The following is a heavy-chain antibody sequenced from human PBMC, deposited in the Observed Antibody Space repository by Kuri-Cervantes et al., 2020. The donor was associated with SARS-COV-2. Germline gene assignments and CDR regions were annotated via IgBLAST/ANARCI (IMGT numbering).Heavy chain of an antibody. CDR2: ISSSGSTI. V-gene: IGHV3-48*03. Sequence: GGSLRLSCAASGFTFSSYEMNWVRQAPGKGLEWVSYISSSGSTIYYADSVEGRFTISRDNAKNSLYLQMTSLRAEDTALYYCAKGRSFWGEYSSDFWGQGTLVTVSS. D-gene: IGHD2-21*01. CDR1: GFTFSSYE. J-gene: IGHJ4*02. CDR3: AKGRSFWGEYSSDF.